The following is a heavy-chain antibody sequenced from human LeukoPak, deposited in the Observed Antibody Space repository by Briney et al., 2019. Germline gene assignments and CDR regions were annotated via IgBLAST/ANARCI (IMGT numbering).Heavy chain of an antibody. Sequence: GSLRLSCAASGFTFSSYGMHWVRQAPGKGLEWVAVISYDGSNKYYADSVKGRFTISRDNSKNTLYLQMNSLRAEDTAVYYCAKEGSGSYRPGAFDIWGQGTMVTVSS. D-gene: IGHD1-26*01. CDR3: AKEGSGSYRPGAFDI. CDR2: ISYDGSNK. V-gene: IGHV3-30*18. J-gene: IGHJ3*02. CDR1: GFTFSSYG.